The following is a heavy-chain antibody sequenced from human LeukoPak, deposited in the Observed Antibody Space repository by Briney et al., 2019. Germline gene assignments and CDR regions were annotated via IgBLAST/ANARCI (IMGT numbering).Heavy chain of an antibody. J-gene: IGHJ5*02. D-gene: IGHD5-18*01. V-gene: IGHV4-4*07. CDR3: ASGGYSYGYDWFDP. Sequence: SETLSLTCTVSGGSISSYYWSWIRQPAGKGLEWIGRIYTSGSTNYNPSLKSRVTMSVDTSKNQFSLKLSSVTAADTAVYYCASGGYSYGYDWFDPWGQGTLVTVSS. CDR2: IYTSGST. CDR1: GGSISSYY.